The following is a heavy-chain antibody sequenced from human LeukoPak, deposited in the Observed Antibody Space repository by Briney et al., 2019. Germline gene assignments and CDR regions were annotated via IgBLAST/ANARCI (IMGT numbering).Heavy chain of an antibody. J-gene: IGHJ4*02. Sequence: GGSLRLSCAAPGFMFHDYAIHWGRQAPGKGLGWVSLISGDGGSTFYADSVKGRFTISRDNSKNSLYLQMNSLRSDDTALYYCARESESSGWYDYWGQGTLVTVSS. CDR1: GFMFHDYA. CDR3: ARESESSGWYDY. D-gene: IGHD6-19*01. CDR2: ISGDGGST. V-gene: IGHV3-43*02.